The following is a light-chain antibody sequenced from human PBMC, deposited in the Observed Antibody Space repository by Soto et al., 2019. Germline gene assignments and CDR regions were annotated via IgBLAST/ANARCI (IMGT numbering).Light chain of an antibody. CDR1: QRISGN. Sequence: IQMTQSPSSLSAPLGDRVTSTSRESQRISGNLNWYQQKPGKAPKLLIYAASSLQSGVPSRFSGSGSGTDFTLTISSLQPGDFATYYCQQSYSTPPDTFGQGTKLEIK. CDR2: AAS. V-gene: IGKV1-39*01. CDR3: QQSYSTPPDT. J-gene: IGKJ2*01.